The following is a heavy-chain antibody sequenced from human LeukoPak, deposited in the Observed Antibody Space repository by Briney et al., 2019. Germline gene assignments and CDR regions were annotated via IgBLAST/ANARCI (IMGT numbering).Heavy chain of an antibody. D-gene: IGHD3-9*01. V-gene: IGHV4-59*08. Sequence: SETLSLTCTVSGGSISSYYWSWIRQPPGKGLEWIGYIYYSGSTNYNPSLKSRVTISVDTSKNQFSLKLSSVTAADTAVYYCARQLVMDSSNWFDPWGQGTLGTVSS. CDR1: GGSISSYY. CDR3: ARQLVMDSSNWFDP. J-gene: IGHJ5*02. CDR2: IYYSGST.